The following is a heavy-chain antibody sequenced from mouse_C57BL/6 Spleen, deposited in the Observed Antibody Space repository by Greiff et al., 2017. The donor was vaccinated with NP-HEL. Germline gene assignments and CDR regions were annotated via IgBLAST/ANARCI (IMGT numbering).Heavy chain of an antibody. Sequence: QVQLQQSGAELVRPGASVKLSCKASGYTFTDYYINWVKQRPGQGLEWIARIYPGSGNTYYNEKFKGKATLTAEKSSSTAYMQLSSLTSEDSAVYFCARWGYDYPLDWGQGTTLTVSS. D-gene: IGHD2-4*01. V-gene: IGHV1-76*01. CDR3: ARWGYDYPLD. CDR1: GYTFTDYY. J-gene: IGHJ2*01. CDR2: IYPGSGNT.